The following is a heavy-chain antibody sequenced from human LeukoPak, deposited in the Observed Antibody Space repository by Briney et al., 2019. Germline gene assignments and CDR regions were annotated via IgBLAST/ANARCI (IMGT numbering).Heavy chain of an antibody. V-gene: IGHV3-23*01. CDR2: ISGSGGST. J-gene: IGHJ3*02. CDR1: GFTFSSYA. Sequence: GGSLRLSCAASGFTFSSYAMSWVRQAPGKGLEWVSAISGSGGSTYYADSVKGRFTISRDNSKNTLYLQMNSLRAEDTAVYYCAATYDSSGYQPGGAFDIWGQGTMVTVSS. D-gene: IGHD3-22*01. CDR3: AATYDSSGYQPGGAFDI.